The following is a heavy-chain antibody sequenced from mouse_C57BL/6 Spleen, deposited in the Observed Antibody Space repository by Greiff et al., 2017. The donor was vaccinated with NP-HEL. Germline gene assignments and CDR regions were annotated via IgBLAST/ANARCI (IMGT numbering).Heavy chain of an antibody. Sequence: VQLQQSGAELVRPGASVKLSCTASGFNIKDDYMHWVKQRPEQGLEWIGWIDPENGDTEYASKFQGKATITADTSSNTAYLQLSSLTSEDTAVYYCTTCGNYVRYYAMDYWGQGTSVTVSS. CDR1: GFNIKDDY. J-gene: IGHJ4*01. CDR3: TTCGNYVRYYAMDY. V-gene: IGHV14-4*01. CDR2: IDPENGDT. D-gene: IGHD2-1*01.